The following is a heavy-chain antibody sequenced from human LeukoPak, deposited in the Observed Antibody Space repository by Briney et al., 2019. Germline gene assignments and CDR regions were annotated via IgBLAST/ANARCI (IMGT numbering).Heavy chain of an antibody. V-gene: IGHV3-9*01. Sequence: GGSLRLSCAASGFTFEDYAMHWVRQAPGKGLEWVSGINWNSGSIGYADSVKGRFTISRDNVMNSLYLQMNSLRPEDTALYYCVKDRRNPYRPEGPFDPWGQGTLVTVFS. CDR2: INWNSGSI. CDR1: GFTFEDYA. J-gene: IGHJ5*02. CDR3: VKDRRNPYRPEGPFDP. D-gene: IGHD1-14*01.